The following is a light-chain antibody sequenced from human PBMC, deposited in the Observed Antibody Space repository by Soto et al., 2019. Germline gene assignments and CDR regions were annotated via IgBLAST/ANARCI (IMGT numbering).Light chain of an antibody. J-gene: IGKJ5*01. CDR1: ENVHTS. Sequence: EIVMTQSPATLSVSPGEGGTLSCRATENVHTSVAWYQQKPGQAPRLLIFDATKRVTGIPARFSGSGSGTEYTLTISSLQSEDFEIYYCQQYNNWPITFGQGTRLEIK. CDR2: DAT. CDR3: QQYNNWPIT. V-gene: IGKV3D-15*01.